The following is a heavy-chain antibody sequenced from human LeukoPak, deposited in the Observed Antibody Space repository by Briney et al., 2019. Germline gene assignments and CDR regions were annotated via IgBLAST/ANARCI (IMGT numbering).Heavy chain of an antibody. D-gene: IGHD3-22*01. CDR3: ARRRGTSSGHYFDY. CDR1: GYSFTSYW. V-gene: IGHV5-51*01. CDR2: IYPGDSDS. J-gene: IGHJ4*02. Sequence: GESLQISCKGSGYSFTSYWIGWVRQMPGKGLEWMGIIYPGDSDSRSSPSFQGQVTISADRSISTAYLQWSSLKASDTAMYYCARRRGTSSGHYFDYWGQGTLVTVSS.